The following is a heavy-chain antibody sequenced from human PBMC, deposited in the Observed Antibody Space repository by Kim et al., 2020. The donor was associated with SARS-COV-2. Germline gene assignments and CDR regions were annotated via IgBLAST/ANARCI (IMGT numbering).Heavy chain of an antibody. Sequence: SGPTLVNPTQTLTLTCNFSGFSLSSSGVGVGWISQPPGKALEWLALIYWDDDKRYSPSLKSRLTIAKDTSKDQVVLTMTNMDPVDTATYYCAHRGSRTYSGYYFDYWGQGTLVTVSS. D-gene: IGHD3-10*01. J-gene: IGHJ4*02. CDR1: GFSLSSSGVG. CDR2: IYWDDDK. CDR3: AHRGSRTYSGYYFDY. V-gene: IGHV2-5*02.